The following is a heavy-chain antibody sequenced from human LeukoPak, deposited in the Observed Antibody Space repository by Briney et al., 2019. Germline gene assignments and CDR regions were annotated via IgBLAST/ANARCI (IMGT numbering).Heavy chain of an antibody. CDR1: GYSISSGYY. CDR2: IYHSGST. D-gene: IGHD3-10*01. V-gene: IGHV4-38-2*02. J-gene: IGHJ4*02. Sequence: PSETLSLTCTVSGYSISSGYYWGWIRQPPGKGLEWIGSIYHSGSTYYNPSLKSRVTISVDTSKNQFSLKLSSVTAADTAVYYCASPSGFGELPWYYFDYWGQGTLVTVSS. CDR3: ASPSGFGELPWYYFDY.